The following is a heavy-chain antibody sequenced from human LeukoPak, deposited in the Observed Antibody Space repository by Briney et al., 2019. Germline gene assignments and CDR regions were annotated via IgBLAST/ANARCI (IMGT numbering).Heavy chain of an antibody. CDR2: IFWNDDK. D-gene: IGHD3-9*01. CDR1: GFPLSTSGVG. J-gene: IGHJ4*02. Sequence: ESGPTLVNPTQTLTLTCTFSGFPLSTSGVGVGWIRQPPGKALEWLALIFWNDDKRYSPPLKSRLTITKDTSTNQVVLTMTNMDPVDTATYFCVHTGWHDIRVPDYWGREPWSPSPQ. CDR3: VHTGWHDIRVPDY. V-gene: IGHV2-5*01.